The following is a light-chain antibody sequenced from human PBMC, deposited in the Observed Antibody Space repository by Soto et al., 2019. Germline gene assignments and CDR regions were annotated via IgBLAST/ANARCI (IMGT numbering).Light chain of an antibody. V-gene: IGKV3D-15*01. J-gene: IGKJ4*01. CDR3: QQYNTWPLT. CDR2: GAS. CDR1: QSVSSN. Sequence: EIVMTQSPATLSVSPGERATLSCRASQSVSSNLAWYQQKPGQAPRLLIYGASTRATGIPARFSGSGSGTEFTPTISSLQSEDFAVYYCQQYNTWPLTFGGGTKVEIK.